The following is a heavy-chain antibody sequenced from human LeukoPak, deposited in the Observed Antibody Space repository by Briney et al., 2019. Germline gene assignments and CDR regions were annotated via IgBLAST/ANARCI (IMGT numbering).Heavy chain of an antibody. CDR3: ARDLPPSSGYDYALDY. J-gene: IGHJ4*02. CDR1: GFTFSSYS. CDR2: ISSSSSYI. V-gene: IGHV3-21*01. Sequence: PGRSLRLSCAASGFTFSSYSMNWVRQAPGKGLEWVSSISSSSSYIYYADSVKGRFTISRDNAKNSLYLQMNSLRAEDTAVYYCARDLPPSSGYDYALDYWGQGTLVTVSS. D-gene: IGHD5-12*01.